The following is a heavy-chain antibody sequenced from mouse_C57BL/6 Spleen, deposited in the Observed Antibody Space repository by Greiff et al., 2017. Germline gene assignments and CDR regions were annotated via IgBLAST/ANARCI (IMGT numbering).Heavy chain of an antibody. CDR1: GYTFTSYG. V-gene: IGHV1-81*01. CDR3: ASYLHYGNYAWFAY. D-gene: IGHD2-1*01. CDR2: IYPRSGNT. Sequence: VQLQQSGAELARPGASVKLSCKASGYTFTSYGISWVKQRTGQGLEWIGAIYPRSGNTYYNEKFKGKATLTADKSSSTAYMELRSLTSEDSAVYFCASYLHYGNYAWFAYWGQGTLVTVSA. J-gene: IGHJ3*01.